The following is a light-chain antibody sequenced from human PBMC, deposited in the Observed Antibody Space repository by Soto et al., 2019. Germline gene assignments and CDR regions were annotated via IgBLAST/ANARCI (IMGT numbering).Light chain of an antibody. CDR3: QQYGGSPRIT. J-gene: IGKJ5*01. CDR1: ERLSSVY. Sequence: EIALTQSPGTLSLSPGETATLSCRASERLSSVYLAWYQQRPGQPPRLLIYGASNRATGIPDRFSGSGSGTDFTLIINRLEPEDVAIYYCQQYGGSPRITFGQGTRLEIK. CDR2: GAS. V-gene: IGKV3-20*01.